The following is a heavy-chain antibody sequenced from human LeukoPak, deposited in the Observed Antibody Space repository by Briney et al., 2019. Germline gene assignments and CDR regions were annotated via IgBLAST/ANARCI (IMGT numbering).Heavy chain of an antibody. D-gene: IGHD6-19*01. CDR3: ARGTVSSGWYDY. CDR1: GGSISSYY. V-gene: IGHV4-4*07. J-gene: IGHJ4*02. CDR2: IYTSGST. Sequence: SETLSLTCTVSGGSISSYYWSWIRQPAGRGLEWIGRIYTSGSTNYNPSLKSRVTMSVDTSKNQFSLKLSSVTAADTAVYYCARGTVSSGWYDYWGQGTLVTVSS.